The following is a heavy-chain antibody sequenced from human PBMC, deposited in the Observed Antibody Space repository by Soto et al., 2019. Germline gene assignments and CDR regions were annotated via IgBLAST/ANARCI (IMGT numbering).Heavy chain of an antibody. CDR3: ARAGMYYDIDY. Sequence: PSETLSLTCTVSGGSISSYYWSWIRQPPGKGLEWIGYINYSGSTNYNPSLKSRVTISVDTSKKQFSLKLSSVTAADTAVYYCARAGMYYDIDYWGQGTLVTVSS. J-gene: IGHJ4*02. CDR1: GGSISSYY. D-gene: IGHD3-9*01. CDR2: INYSGST. V-gene: IGHV4-59*08.